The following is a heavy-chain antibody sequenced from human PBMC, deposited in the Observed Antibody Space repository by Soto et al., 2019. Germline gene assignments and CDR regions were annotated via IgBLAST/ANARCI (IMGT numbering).Heavy chain of an antibody. CDR2: ISSNGGST. J-gene: IGHJ6*02. CDR1: GFTFSSYA. CDR3: VKGPTITIFGVVISPLYYYYGMDV. V-gene: IGHV3-64D*08. D-gene: IGHD3-3*01. Sequence: PGGSLRLSCSASGFTFSSYAMHWVRQAPGKGLEYVSAISSNGGSTYYADSVKGRFPISRENSKNTLYLQMSSLRAEDTAVYYCVKGPTITIFGVVISPLYYYYGMDVWGQGTKVTVSS.